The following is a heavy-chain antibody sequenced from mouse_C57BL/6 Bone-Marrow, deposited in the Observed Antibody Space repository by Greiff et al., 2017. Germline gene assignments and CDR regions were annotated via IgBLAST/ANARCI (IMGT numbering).Heavy chain of an antibody. CDR2: ISSGGDYI. J-gene: IGHJ3*01. D-gene: IGHD3-1*01. Sequence: EVQVVASWEGLVKPGGSLKLSCAASGFTFSSYAMSWVRQTPEKRLEWVAYISSGGDYIYYADTVKGRFTISRDNARNTLYLQMSSLKSEDTAMYYCTRGFGAWFAFWGQGTLVTVSA. V-gene: IGHV5-9-1*02. CDR3: TRGFGAWFAF. CDR1: GFTFSSYA.